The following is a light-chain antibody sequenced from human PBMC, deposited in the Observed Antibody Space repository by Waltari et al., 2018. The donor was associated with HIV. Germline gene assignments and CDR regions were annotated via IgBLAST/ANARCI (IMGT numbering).Light chain of an antibody. CDR3: CSYSLTRTLV. CDR2: DVT. CDR1: RSDIGDYDF. V-gene: IGLV2-14*03. J-gene: IGLJ1*01. Sequence: QSALTQPASVSGSPGQSITISCTGTRSDIGDYDFVAWYQQHPDNAPKLIIFDVTDRPSGVSTRFSCSKSGNTASLTSSGLQPEDEADYFCCSYSLTRTLVFGSGTTVTVL.